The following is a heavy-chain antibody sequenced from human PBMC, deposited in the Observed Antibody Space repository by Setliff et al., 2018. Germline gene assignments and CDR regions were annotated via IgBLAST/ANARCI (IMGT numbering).Heavy chain of an antibody. V-gene: IGHV1-18*01. CDR1: GFTLTSYP. CDR2: INPDNGNT. D-gene: IGHD3-22*01. J-gene: IGHJ3*01. Sequence: VASVKVSCKASGFTLTSYPIHWVRQAPGQRLEWMGWINPDNGNTDYVYNVRDRITMTTDTSTGTAYMELRSLTSDDSAVYYCASDAPKVVDKFDLWGQGAKVTVSS. CDR3: ASDAPKVVDKFDL.